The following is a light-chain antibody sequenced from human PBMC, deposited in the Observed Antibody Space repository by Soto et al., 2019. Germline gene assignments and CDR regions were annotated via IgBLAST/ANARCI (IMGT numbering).Light chain of an antibody. CDR2: EGS. CDR1: SSDVGSYNL. CDR3: CSYAGSSSWV. Sequence: QSVLTQPASVSGSPGQSITISCTGTSSDVGSYNLVSWYQQHPGKAPKLMIYEGSKRPSGVSNSFSGSKSGNTASLTISGLQAEDEADYYRCSYAGSSSWVFGGGTKVTVL. J-gene: IGLJ3*02. V-gene: IGLV2-23*01.